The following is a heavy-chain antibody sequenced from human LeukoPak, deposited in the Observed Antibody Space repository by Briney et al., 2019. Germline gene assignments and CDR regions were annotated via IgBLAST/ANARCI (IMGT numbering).Heavy chain of an antibody. CDR3: ARGYCSSTSCYEGGYFDY. D-gene: IGHD2-2*01. J-gene: IGHJ4*02. CDR2: IIPIFGTA. CDR1: GGTFSSYA. Sequence: GSSVKVSCKASGGTFSSYAISWVRQAPGQGLEWMGRIIPIFGTANYAQKFQGRVTITTDESTSTAYMELSSLRSEDTAVSYCARGYCSSTSCYEGGYFDYWGQGTLVTVSS. V-gene: IGHV1-69*05.